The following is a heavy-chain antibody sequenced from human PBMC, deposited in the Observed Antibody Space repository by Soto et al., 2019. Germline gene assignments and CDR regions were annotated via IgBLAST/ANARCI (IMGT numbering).Heavy chain of an antibody. V-gene: IGHV1-18*01. CDR3: ARDPYSRFLAAFHI. J-gene: IGHJ3*02. Sequence: SVKVSCKASGYTFTNYGINWVRQPPGQGLEGMVWISAYNGNTNYAQKLQGRVTMTTDTSTSTAYLELTRLRSDHTAVYYCARDPYSRFLAAFHIWPQGTMVTVSS. CDR2: ISAYNGNT. D-gene: IGHD6-6*01. CDR1: GYTFTNYG.